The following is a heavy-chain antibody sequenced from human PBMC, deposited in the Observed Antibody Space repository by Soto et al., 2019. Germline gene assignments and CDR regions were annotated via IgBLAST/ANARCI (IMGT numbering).Heavy chain of an antibody. CDR3: EREVEVHPPGCGA. D-gene: IGHD2-2*01. J-gene: IGHJ5*02. Sequence: QLQLVQSGTEVKKPGSSVTVSCKASGGTFGNYAINWLRQAPGQGLQWMGDISPMFHKANYEKTFQGRVSITADESTNTVYMELSSLRSKDTALYCFEREVEVHPPGCGAWGQGTMVTVSS. CDR1: GGTFGNYA. CDR2: ISPMFHKA. V-gene: IGHV1-69*01.